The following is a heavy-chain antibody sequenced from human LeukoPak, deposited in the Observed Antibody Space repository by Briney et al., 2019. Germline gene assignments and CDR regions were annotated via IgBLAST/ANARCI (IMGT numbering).Heavy chain of an antibody. CDR2: IYYSGST. D-gene: IGHD6-6*01. J-gene: IGHJ4*02. Sequence: SETLSLTCTVSGGSISSGDYYWSWIRQPPGKGLEWIGYIYYSGSTYYNPSLKSRVTISVDTSKNQFSLKLSSVTAADTAVYYCARVLPVGLGYSSSSSSPYFDYWGQGTLVTVSS. CDR3: ARVLPVGLGYSSSSSSPYFDY. CDR1: GGSISSGDYY. V-gene: IGHV4-30-4*08.